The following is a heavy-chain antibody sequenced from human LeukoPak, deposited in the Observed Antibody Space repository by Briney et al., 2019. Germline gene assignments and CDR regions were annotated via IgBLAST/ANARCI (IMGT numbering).Heavy chain of an antibody. CDR2: MYHIGST. CDR3: ARVGKDYGDYVGAFDI. V-gene: IGHV4-30-2*01. Sequence: SQTLSLTCAVSGGAISSGGCSWSWIRQPPGKSLEWIGYMYHIGSTYYHPSLKSPVTISVDRSKNQFSLKLSSVTAADTAVYYCARVGKDYGDYVGAFDIWGQGTMATVSS. D-gene: IGHD4-17*01. CDR1: GGAISSGGCS. J-gene: IGHJ3*02.